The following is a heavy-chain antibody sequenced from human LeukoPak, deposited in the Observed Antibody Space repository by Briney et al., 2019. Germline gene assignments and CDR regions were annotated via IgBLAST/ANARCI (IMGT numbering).Heavy chain of an antibody. J-gene: IGHJ3*02. CDR2: IYHSGST. V-gene: IGHV4-38-2*01. Sequence: SETLSLTCAVSGYSISSGYYWGRIRQPPGKGLVWIGSIYHSGSTYYNPSLKSRVTISVDTSKNKFSLKLTSVTAAETAVYYCARRSDCGGDCWAFDIWGQGTMVTVSS. D-gene: IGHD2-21*02. CDR3: ARRSDCGGDCWAFDI. CDR1: GYSISSGYY.